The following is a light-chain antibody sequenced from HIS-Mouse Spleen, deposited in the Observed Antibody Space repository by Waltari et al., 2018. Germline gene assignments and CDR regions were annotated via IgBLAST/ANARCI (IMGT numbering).Light chain of an antibody. CDR2: DVS. V-gene: IGLV2-11*01. CDR3: CSYAGSYTPWV. CDR1: SSDVGGYNY. Sequence: QSALTPPRSVSGSPGQSVTISCTGTSSDVGGYNYVSWYQHNPGKAPKLMIYDVSKRPSGVPDRFSGSKSGNTASLTISGLQAEDEADYYCCSYAGSYTPWVFGGGTKLTVL. J-gene: IGLJ3*02.